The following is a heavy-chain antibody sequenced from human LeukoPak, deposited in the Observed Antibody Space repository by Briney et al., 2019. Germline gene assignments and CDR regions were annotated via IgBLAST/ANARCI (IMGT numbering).Heavy chain of an antibody. J-gene: IGHJ4*02. CDR2: IKEDGSEK. V-gene: IGHV3-7*01. CDR3: ARDEIGGSLKY. CDR1: GFTSSRSW. Sequence: GGSLRLSCAASGFTSSRSWMSWVRQAPGKGLEWVANIKEDGSEKKYVESVQGRFTISRDNAKNSLYLQMNSLRAEDTAVYYCARDEIGGSLKYWGQGTLVTVSS. D-gene: IGHD1-26*01.